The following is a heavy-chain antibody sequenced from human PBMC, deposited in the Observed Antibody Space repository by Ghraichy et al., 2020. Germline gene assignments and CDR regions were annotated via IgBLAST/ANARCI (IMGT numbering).Heavy chain of an antibody. CDR3: VKDSGYCTGGRCYSWFDP. V-gene: IGHV3-48*01. Sequence: GGSLRLSCAASGFSFTRSSMNWVRQAPGKGLEWIAYISSRITTVYYAASVKGRFTISRDNAKNSLFLQMNSLRAEDTALYYCVKDSGYCTGGRCYSWFDPWDQGTLVTVSS. CDR2: ISSRITTV. CDR1: GFSFTRSS. J-gene: IGHJ5*02. D-gene: IGHD2-15*01.